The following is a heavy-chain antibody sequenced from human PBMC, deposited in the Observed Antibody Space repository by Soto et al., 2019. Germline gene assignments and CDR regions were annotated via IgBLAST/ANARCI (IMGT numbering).Heavy chain of an antibody. D-gene: IGHD6-6*01. J-gene: IGHJ5*02. Sequence: SETLSLTCTVSGGSISDYYWSWIRQPPGKGLEWIGYIHYSGSTNYNPSLKSRVTISVNTSKNQFSLKLRSVTAADTAVYYCARGGIAARKGRWFDPWGQGTLVTVS. V-gene: IGHV4-59*01. CDR2: IHYSGST. CDR3: ARGGIAARKGRWFDP. CDR1: GGSISDYY.